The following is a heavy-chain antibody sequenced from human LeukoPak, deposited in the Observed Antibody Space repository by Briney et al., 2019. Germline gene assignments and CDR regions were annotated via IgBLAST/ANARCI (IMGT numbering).Heavy chain of an antibody. J-gene: IGHJ4*02. V-gene: IGHV3-33*01. CDR2: IWSGGSNK. CDR3: ARRRYSVYDFDY. Sequence: GGPLTLSCAPSGFPYSTLGMHGPPHPPEKGGEGLAVIWSGGSNKYYADSVKGRFTISRDNSKNTLYLQMNSLRAEDTAVYYCARRRYSVYDFDYWGQGTLVTVSS. CDR1: GFPYSTLG. D-gene: IGHD5/OR15-5a*01.